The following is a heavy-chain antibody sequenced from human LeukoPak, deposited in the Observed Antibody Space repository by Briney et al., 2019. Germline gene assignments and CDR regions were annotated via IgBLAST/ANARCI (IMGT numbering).Heavy chain of an antibody. CDR3: AKDGFLAPTVTG. CDR2: ISDGGDTT. Sequence: HTGGSLRLSCAASRFTFSTFTMNWVRQAPGKGLEWVSSISDGGDTTYYADSVKGRFTISRDNSYDTVYLLMSSLRAEDTATYYCAKDGFLAPTVTGWGQGTLVTVSS. J-gene: IGHJ4*02. CDR1: RFTFSTFT. V-gene: IGHV3-23*01. D-gene: IGHD4-17*01.